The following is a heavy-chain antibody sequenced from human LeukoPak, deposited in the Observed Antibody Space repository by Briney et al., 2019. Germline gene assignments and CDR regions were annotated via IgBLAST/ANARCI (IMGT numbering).Heavy chain of an antibody. CDR3: ARGRDGYKDKAFDN. CDR1: GGSISSYY. J-gene: IGHJ3*02. D-gene: IGHD5-24*01. V-gene: IGHV4-59*01. CDR2: IYYSGST. Sequence: SETLSLTCTVSGGSISSYYWSWIRQPPGKGLEWIGYIYYSGSTNYNPSLKSRVTISVDTSKNQFSLKLSSVTAADTAVYYCARGRDGYKDKAFDNWGQGTMVTVSS.